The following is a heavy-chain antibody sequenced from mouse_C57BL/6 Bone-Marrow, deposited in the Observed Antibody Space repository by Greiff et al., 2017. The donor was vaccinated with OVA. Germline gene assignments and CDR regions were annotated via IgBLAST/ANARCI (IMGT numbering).Heavy chain of an antibody. CDR3: ARYIPDSSGPFYAMDY. J-gene: IGHJ4*01. Sequence: DVQLVESGGGLVQPGGSLSLSCAASGFTFTDYYMSWVRQPPGKALEWLGFIRNKANGYTTEYSASVKGRFTISRDNSQSILYLQMNALRAEDSATYYCARYIPDSSGPFYAMDYWGQGTSVTVSS. CDR2: IRNKANGYTT. V-gene: IGHV7-3*01. CDR1: GFTFTDYY. D-gene: IGHD3-2*02.